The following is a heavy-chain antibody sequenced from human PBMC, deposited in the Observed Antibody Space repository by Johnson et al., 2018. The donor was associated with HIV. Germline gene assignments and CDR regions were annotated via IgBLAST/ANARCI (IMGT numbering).Heavy chain of an antibody. J-gene: IGHJ3*01. Sequence: QVQLVESGGGVVQPGGSLRLSCAASGFAFSSYAMHWVRQAPGKGLEWVAVIWYDGSTKYYADSVKGRFTVSRDNSENTAYLQMNGLTVEDTAMYYCGRDYDYDNSDQSGIDVFDVWGQGTKVTVSS. CDR3: GRDYDYDNSDQSGIDVFDV. D-gene: IGHD3-22*01. CDR2: IWYDGSTK. V-gene: IGHV3-33*08. CDR1: GFAFSSYA.